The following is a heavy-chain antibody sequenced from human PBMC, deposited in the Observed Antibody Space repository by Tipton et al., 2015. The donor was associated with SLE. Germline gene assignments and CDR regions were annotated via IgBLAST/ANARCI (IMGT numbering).Heavy chain of an antibody. CDR1: GFTFDDYG. CDR3: ARARWAFTGTTIWYFDL. D-gene: IGHD1-7*01. V-gene: IGHV3-20*04. Sequence: SLRLSCAASGFTFDDYGMTWVRQAPGKGLEWVSGINWNGGNTAYADSVKGRFSISRDNAKNSLFLQMNSLRAEDTAVYYCARARWAFTGTTIWYFDLWGRGTLVTVSS. CDR2: INWNGGNT. J-gene: IGHJ2*01.